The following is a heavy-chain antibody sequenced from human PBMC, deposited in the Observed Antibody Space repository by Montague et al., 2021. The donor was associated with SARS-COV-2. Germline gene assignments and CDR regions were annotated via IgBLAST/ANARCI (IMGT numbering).Heavy chain of an antibody. CDR1: GGSIGSINW. CDR3: ARGLQREDS. CDR2: INHIGTT. J-gene: IGHJ4*02. V-gene: IGHV4-4*02. Sequence: SETLSLTCAVSGGSIGSINWCSWVRPPPGKGLEWIGEINHIGTTNYNPSLTSRVTISLDKSKNHFSLYLSSVTAADAAVYYCARGLQREDSWGRGTLVTVSS.